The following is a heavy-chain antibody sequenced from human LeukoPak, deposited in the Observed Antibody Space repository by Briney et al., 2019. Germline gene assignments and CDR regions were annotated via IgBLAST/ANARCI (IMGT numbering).Heavy chain of an antibody. CDR3: AKDVWFGELLYDYYYYGMDV. V-gene: IGHV3-23*01. CDR2: ISGSGGST. CDR1: GFTFSSYA. Sequence: GSLRLSCAASGFTFSSYAMSWVRQAPGKGLEWVSAISGSGGSTYYADSVKGRFTISRGNSKNTLYLQMNSLRAEDTAVYYCAKDVWFGELLYDYYYYGMDVWGQGTTVTVSS. D-gene: IGHD3-10*01. J-gene: IGHJ6*02.